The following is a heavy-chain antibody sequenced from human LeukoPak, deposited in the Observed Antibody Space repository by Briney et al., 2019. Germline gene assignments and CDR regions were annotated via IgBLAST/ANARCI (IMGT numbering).Heavy chain of an antibody. CDR2: INHSGST. CDR3: ARGPLANRPRGFDP. V-gene: IGHV4-34*01. Sequence: SETLSLTCAVYGGSFSGYYWSWIRQPPGKGLEWIGEINHSGSTNYNPSLKSRVTMSVDTSKNQFSLKLSSVTAADTAVYYCARGPLANRPRGFDPWGQGTLVTVSS. CDR1: GGSFSGYY. J-gene: IGHJ5*02. D-gene: IGHD1-14*01.